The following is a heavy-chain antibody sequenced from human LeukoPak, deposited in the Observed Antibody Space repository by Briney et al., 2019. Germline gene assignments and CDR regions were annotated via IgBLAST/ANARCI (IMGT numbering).Heavy chain of an antibody. D-gene: IGHD3-10*01. J-gene: IGHJ3*02. V-gene: IGHV3-21*01. CDR3: AGPLMVRGVIRRDAFDI. Sequence: SGGSLRLSCAASGFTFSSYSMNWVRQAPRKGLEWVSSIISSSSYIYYADSVKGRFTISRDNAKNSLYLQMNSLRAEDTAVYYCAGPLMVRGVIRRDAFDIWGQGTMVTVSS. CDR1: GFTFSSYS. CDR2: IISSSSYI.